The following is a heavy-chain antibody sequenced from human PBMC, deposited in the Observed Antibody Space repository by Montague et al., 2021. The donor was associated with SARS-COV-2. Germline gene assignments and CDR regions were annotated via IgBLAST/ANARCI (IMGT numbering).Heavy chain of an antibody. V-gene: IGHV4-59*08. D-gene: IGHD3-9*01. J-gene: IGHJ4*02. Sequence: SETLSLTCAVSVDSISSDNWGWIGQPPVWTLVSSVYSIYSGGSNYNPSLKSRVTISVDTSKNQFSLKLSSVTAADTAVYYCARHALGYFDWLNEGYFDYWGQGTLVTVSS. CDR1: VDSISSDN. CDR3: ARHALGYFDWLNEGYFDY. CDR2: SIYSGGS.